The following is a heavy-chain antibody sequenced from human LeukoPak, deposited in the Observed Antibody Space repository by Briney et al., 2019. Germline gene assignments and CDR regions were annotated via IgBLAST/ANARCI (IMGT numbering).Heavy chain of an antibody. J-gene: IGHJ4*02. CDR1: GFTFDDYG. D-gene: IGHD2-21*02. CDR2: INWNGGST. CDR3: ARPAYCGGNCYYFPDY. Sequence: GGSLRLSCAASGFTFDDYGMSWVRQAPGKGLEWVSGINWNGGSTTYADFVKGRFTVSRDNAKNSLYLQMNSLRAEDTAVYYCARPAYCGGNCYYFPDYWGQGTLVTVSS. V-gene: IGHV3-20*04.